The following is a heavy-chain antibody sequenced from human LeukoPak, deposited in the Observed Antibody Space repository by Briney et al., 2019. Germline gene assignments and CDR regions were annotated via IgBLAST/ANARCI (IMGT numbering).Heavy chain of an antibody. Sequence: GSLRLSCAASGFTVSSNYMSWVRQAPGKGLEWIGEINHSGIINYNPSLKSRVAISGDTSKNQFSLKLSSVTAADTAVYYCARGGLRFSNDWAQGTLVTVSS. CDR3: ARGGLRFSND. V-gene: IGHV4-34*01. CDR1: GFTVSSNY. D-gene: IGHD3-3*01. CDR2: INHSGII. J-gene: IGHJ4*02.